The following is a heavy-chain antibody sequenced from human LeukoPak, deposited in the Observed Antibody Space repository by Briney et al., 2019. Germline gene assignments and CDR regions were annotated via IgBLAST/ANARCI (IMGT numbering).Heavy chain of an antibody. Sequence: GGSLRLSCSASGFTFSTYAMHWVRQAPGKGLEWVAVISYDGRNIYYADSVKGRFTVSRDNSKKTLSLQMNSLRAEDTAVYYCAKDRRYSSGWYPYYFDYWGQGTLVTVSS. J-gene: IGHJ4*02. CDR2: ISYDGRNI. V-gene: IGHV3-30*04. D-gene: IGHD6-19*01. CDR1: GFTFSTYA. CDR3: AKDRRYSSGWYPYYFDY.